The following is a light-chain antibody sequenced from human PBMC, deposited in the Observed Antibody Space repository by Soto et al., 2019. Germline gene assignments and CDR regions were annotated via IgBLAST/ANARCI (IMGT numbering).Light chain of an antibody. J-gene: IGLJ1*01. CDR1: SSDVGGYIY. CDR3: CSYAGSYTYG. V-gene: IGLV2-11*01. Sequence: QSALTQPRSVSGSPGQSVTISCTGTSSDVGGYIYVSWYQQHPGKAPTLMIYDVSKRPSGVPDRFSGSKSGNTASLTISGLQAEDEADYYCCSYAGSYTYGFGTGTKVTAL. CDR2: DVS.